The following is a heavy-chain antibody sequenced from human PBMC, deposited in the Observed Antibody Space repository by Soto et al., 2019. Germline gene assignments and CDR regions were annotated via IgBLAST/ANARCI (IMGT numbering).Heavy chain of an antibody. CDR2: ISSSSSSI. J-gene: IGHJ5*02. Sequence: LRLSCAASGFTFSAYSMNWVRQAPGKGLEWVSSISSSSSSIYYADSVKGRFTISRDNAKTSLYLQMNSLRAEDTAVYYCARADYYDSSAYYFSGWFDPWGQGTLVSV. CDR3: ARADYYDSSAYYFSGWFDP. CDR1: GFTFSAYS. V-gene: IGHV3-21*01. D-gene: IGHD3-22*01.